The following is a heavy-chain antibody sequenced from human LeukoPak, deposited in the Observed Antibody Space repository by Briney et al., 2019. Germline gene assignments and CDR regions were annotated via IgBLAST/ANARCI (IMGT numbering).Heavy chain of an antibody. D-gene: IGHD3-22*01. J-gene: IGHJ4*02. Sequence: GRFTISRDNARNSLYLQMNSLRAEDTALYYCSRGGYFDSSGTSDYWGQGTLVTVSS. V-gene: IGHV3-20*03. CDR3: SRGGYFDSSGTSDY.